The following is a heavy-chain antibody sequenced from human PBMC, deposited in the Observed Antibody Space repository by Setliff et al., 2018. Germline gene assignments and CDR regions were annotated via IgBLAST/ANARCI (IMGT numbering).Heavy chain of an antibody. J-gene: IGHJ3*02. CDR3: ARDLYSSGWLRGPDI. Sequence: PSETLSLSCAASGFTFSNYDMNWVRQAPGKGLEWVSYIKSSGSSIYYVDSAKGRFTISRDNAKNSLYLQMNSLRAEDTAVYYCARDLYSSGWLRGPDIWGQGTMVTVSS. CDR2: IKSSGSSI. D-gene: IGHD6-19*01. CDR1: GFTFSNYD. V-gene: IGHV3-48*03.